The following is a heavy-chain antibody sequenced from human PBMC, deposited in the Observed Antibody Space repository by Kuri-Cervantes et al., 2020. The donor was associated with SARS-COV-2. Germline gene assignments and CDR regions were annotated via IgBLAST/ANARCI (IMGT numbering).Heavy chain of an antibody. V-gene: IGHV4-59*01. J-gene: IGHJ2*01. CDR2: IYYSGST. CDR3: ARREYWYFDL. CDR1: GGSISSYY. Sequence: ESLKISCTVSGGSISSYYWSWIRQPPGKGLEWIGYIYYSGSTNYNPSLKSRVTISVDTSKNQFSLKLSSVTAADTAVYYCARREYWYFDLWGRGTLVTVSS. D-gene: IGHD1-26*01.